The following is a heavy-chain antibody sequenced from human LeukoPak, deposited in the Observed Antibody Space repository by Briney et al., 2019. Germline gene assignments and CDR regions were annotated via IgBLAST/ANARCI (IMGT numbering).Heavy chain of an antibody. CDR2: INHSGST. V-gene: IGHV4-34*01. J-gene: IGHJ4*02. CDR1: GGSFSGYY. Sequence: SETLSLTCAVYGGSFSGYYWSWIRQPPGKGLEWIGEINHSGSTNYNPSLKSRVTISVDTSKNQFSLKLSSVTAADTAVYYCARGVGEVDSSGYYGSTKAYDYWGQGTLVTVSS. CDR3: ARGVGEVDSSGYYGSTKAYDY. D-gene: IGHD3-22*01.